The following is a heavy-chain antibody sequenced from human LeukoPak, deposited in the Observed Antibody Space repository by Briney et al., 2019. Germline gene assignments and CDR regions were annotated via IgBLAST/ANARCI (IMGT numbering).Heavy chain of an antibody. J-gene: IGHJ5*02. D-gene: IGHD3-10*01. CDR1: GFTFSSYS. V-gene: IGHV3-48*02. Sequence: QPGGSLRLSCEASGFTFSSYSMNWVRQAPGKGLEWVSYISSSSSTIYYADSVKGRFTISRDNAKNSLYLQMNSLRDEDTAVYYCARDVGLLWFGELFSWGQGTLVTVSS. CDR3: ARDVGLLWFGELFS. CDR2: ISSSSSTI.